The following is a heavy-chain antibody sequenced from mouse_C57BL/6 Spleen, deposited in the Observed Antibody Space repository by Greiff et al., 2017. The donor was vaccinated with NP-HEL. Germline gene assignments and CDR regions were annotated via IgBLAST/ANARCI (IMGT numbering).Heavy chain of an antibody. Sequence: EVQLQQSGPELVKPGASVKISCKASGYTFTDYYMNWVKQSPGQSLEWIGDINPNNGGTSYNQKFKGKATLTVDKSSSTAYMELRSLTSEDSAVYYCASEGAGGFAYWGQGTLVTVSA. CDR1: GYTFTDYY. V-gene: IGHV1-26*01. CDR2: INPNNGGT. J-gene: IGHJ3*01. CDR3: ASEGAGGFAY.